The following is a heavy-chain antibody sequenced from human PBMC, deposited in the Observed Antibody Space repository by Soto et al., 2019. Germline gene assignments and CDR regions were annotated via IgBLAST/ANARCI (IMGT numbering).Heavy chain of an antibody. Sequence: SGPTLVNPTQTLTLTCTFSGFSLSTSAMCVSWIRQPPGKALEWLARIDWDDDKYYSTSLGTRLTISKDTSKNQVVLTMTNMDPVDTATYYCARISMLGEIFTPDPYYYAYWGPGTLVPVSS. CDR1: GFSLSTSAMC. V-gene: IGHV2-70*11. CDR3: ARISMLGEIFTPDPYYYAY. J-gene: IGHJ4*02. D-gene: IGHD3-10*02. CDR2: IDWDDDK.